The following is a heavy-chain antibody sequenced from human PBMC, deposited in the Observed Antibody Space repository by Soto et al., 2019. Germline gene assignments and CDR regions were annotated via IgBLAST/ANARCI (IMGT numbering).Heavy chain of an antibody. CDR1: GGSISSGDYY. CDR3: ARAGGRSSLWYFDL. CDR2: IYDSGNT. V-gene: IGHV4-30-4*01. J-gene: IGHJ2*01. Sequence: QVQLQESGPGLVKPSQTLSLTCTVSGGSISSGDYYWSWIRQPPGKGLEWIGYIYDSGNTYSNPSLKSRVTISLDTSKNQLSLKLSSVTAADTAVYYCARAGGRSSLWYFDLWGRGTLVTVSS. D-gene: IGHD3-16*01.